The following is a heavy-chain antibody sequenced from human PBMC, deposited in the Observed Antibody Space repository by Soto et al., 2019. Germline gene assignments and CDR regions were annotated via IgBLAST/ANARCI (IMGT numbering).Heavy chain of an antibody. D-gene: IGHD6-19*01. V-gene: IGHV4-59*01. CDR2: IYYSGST. CDR3: ARTAGSYSSGWYYFDY. J-gene: IGHJ4*02. Sequence: SETLSVTCTVSGGNIINYCWSWIRQPPGKGLEWIGYIYYSGSTNYNPSLKSRVTISVDTSKNQFSLKLSSVTAADTAAYYCARTAGSYSSGWYYFDYWGQGTLVTVSS. CDR1: GGNIINYC.